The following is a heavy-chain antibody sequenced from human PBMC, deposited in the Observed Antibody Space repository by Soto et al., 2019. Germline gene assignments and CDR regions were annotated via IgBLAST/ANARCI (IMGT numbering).Heavy chain of an antibody. J-gene: IGHJ5*02. CDR2: IYYSGST. V-gene: IGHV4-59*08. Sequence: SETLSLTCTFSGCSISSYYWSWIRQPPGKGLEWIGYIYYSGSTNYNPSLKSRVTISVDTSKDQFSLKLSSVTAADTAVYYCVRTGYLGWFDPLCQGTLLTVSS. CDR3: VRTGYLGWFDP. CDR1: GCSISSYY. D-gene: IGHD3-9*01.